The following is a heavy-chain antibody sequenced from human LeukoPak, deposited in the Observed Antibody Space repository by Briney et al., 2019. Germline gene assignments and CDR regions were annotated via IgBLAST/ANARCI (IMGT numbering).Heavy chain of an antibody. CDR2: ISYDGSNK. CDR3: ARSSRGSGSYDYFDY. D-gene: IGHD3-10*01. CDR1: GFTFSSYG. Sequence: GGSLRLSCAASGFTFSSYGMHWVRQAPGKGLEWVAVISYDGSNKYYADSVKGRFTISRDNSKNTLYLQMNSLRAKDTAVYYCARSSRGSGSYDYFDYWGQGTLVTVSS. V-gene: IGHV3-30*03. J-gene: IGHJ4*02.